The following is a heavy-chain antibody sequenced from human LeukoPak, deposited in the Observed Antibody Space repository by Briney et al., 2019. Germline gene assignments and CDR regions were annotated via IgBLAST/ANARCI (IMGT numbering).Heavy chain of an antibody. D-gene: IGHD1-14*01. CDR3: ARGQTARKHFDY. V-gene: IGHV4-61*02. Sequence: SQTLSLTSTVSGGSISSPNYYWTWIRQPAGKGLEWIGRGGGSNYNPSLKSRVTISIDTSKNQLSLKLRSVTVADTAVYYCARGQTARKHFDYWGRGTLVTVYS. CDR1: GGSISSPNYY. J-gene: IGHJ4*02. CDR2: GGGS.